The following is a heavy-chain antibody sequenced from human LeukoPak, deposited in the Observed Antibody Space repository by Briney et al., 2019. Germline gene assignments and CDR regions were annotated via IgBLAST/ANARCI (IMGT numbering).Heavy chain of an antibody. CDR3: ARGEKGSSSGSINY. D-gene: IGHD6-6*01. Sequence: PSQTLSLTCTVSGGSINSGTYYWSWIRQPTGKGLEWIGRMYTSGSTNYNPSLESRVTISVATSKNQFSLKLSSVTAADTAVYHCARGEKGSSSGSINYWGQGTLVTVSS. CDR2: MYTSGST. J-gene: IGHJ4*02. V-gene: IGHV4-61*02. CDR1: GGSINSGTYY.